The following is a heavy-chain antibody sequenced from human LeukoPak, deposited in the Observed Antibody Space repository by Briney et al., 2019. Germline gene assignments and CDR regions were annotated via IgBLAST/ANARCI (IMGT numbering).Heavy chain of an antibody. CDR3: ARDEGGSGWPNHAA. CDR1: GFTFSSYA. Sequence: GGSLRLSCAASGFTFSSYAMSWVRQAPGKGLEWVSAISGSGGSTYYADSVKGRFTISRDNSKNTLYLQMNSLRAEDTAVYYCARDEGGSGWPNHAAWGQGTLVTVSS. D-gene: IGHD6-19*01. J-gene: IGHJ4*02. CDR2: ISGSGGST. V-gene: IGHV3-23*01.